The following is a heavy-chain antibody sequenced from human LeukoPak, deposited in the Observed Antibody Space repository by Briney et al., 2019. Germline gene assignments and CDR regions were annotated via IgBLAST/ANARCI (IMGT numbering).Heavy chain of an antibody. CDR2: ISYDGSNK. J-gene: IGHJ4*02. Sequence: QTGGSLRLSCAASGFTFSSYAMHWVRQAAGKGLEWVAVISYDGSNKYYADSVKGRFTISRDNSKNTLYLQMNSLRAEDTAVYYCARGSWRLVPGAASFESWGQGTLVTVSS. CDR1: GFTFSSYA. CDR3: ARGSWRLVPGAASFES. D-gene: IGHD3-10*01. V-gene: IGHV3-30-3*01.